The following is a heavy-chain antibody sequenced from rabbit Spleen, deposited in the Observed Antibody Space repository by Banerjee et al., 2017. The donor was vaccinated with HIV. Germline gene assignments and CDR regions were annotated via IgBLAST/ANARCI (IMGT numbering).Heavy chain of an antibody. CDR2: INTWSNRP. D-gene: IGHD6-1*01. CDR1: GFSFRGSHY. CDR3: ARNDAGYPGYGYAIDL. Sequence: QSLEESGGDLVKPGASLTLTCTASGFSFRGSHYMCWVRQAPGKGLEWIACINTWSNRPVYASWAKGRFTMSKTSSTTVTLQMTSLTGADTATYFCARNDAGYPGYGYAIDLWGQGTLVTVS. V-gene: IGHV1S40*01. J-gene: IGHJ3*01.